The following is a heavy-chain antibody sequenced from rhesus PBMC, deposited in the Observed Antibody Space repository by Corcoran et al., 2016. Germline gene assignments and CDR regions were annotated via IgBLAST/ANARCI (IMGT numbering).Heavy chain of an antibody. CDR3: ARVGSGWCLDY. J-gene: IGHJ4*01. CDR1: GGSISSCYD. CDR2: IYGSSGST. D-gene: IGHD2-21*01. V-gene: IGHV4-76*01. Sequence: QVQLQESGPGLVKPSETLSLTCAVSGGSISSCYDWSWIRRPPGKGLELSGYIYGSSGSTNYNPSLKNRVTISKDASKNQFSLKLSSVTAADTAVYYCARVGSGWCLDYWGQGVLVTVSS.